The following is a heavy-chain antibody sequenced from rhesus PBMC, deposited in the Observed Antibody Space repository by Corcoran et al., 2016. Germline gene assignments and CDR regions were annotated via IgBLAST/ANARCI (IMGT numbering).Heavy chain of an antibody. Sequence: QVQLQESGPGLVKPSETLSLSCAVSGASISTDWWSWIRQPPGKGLEWIGEINGNSGSTYYNPSLKSRVTISKDASKNQYSLKLSSVTAADTALYYCARGVDSWNKFDYWGQGALVTVSS. D-gene: IGHD1-20*01. CDR1: GASISTDW. CDR3: ARGVDSWNKFDY. V-gene: IGHV4-80*01. J-gene: IGHJ4*01. CDR2: INGNSGST.